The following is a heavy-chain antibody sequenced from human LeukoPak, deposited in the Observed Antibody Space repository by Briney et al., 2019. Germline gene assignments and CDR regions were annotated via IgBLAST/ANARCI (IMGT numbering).Heavy chain of an antibody. CDR2: IIPIFGTA. V-gene: IGHV1-69*05. CDR3: ARVPPDCSSTSCYSY. CDR1: GGTFSSYA. D-gene: IGHD2-2*02. Sequence: ASVKVSCKDSGGTFSSYAISWVRQAPGQGLEWMGGIIPIFGTANYAQKFQGRVTITTDESTSTAYMELSSLRSEDTAVYYCARVPPDCSSTSCYSYWGQGTVVTVSS. J-gene: IGHJ4*02.